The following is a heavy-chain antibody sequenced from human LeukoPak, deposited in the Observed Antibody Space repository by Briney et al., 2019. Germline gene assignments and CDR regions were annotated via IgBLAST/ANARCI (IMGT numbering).Heavy chain of an antibody. D-gene: IGHD6-19*01. Sequence: SETLSLTCTVSGGSISSYYWSWIRQPPGKGLEWIGYIYYSGSTNYNPSLKSRVTISVDTSKNQFSLKLSSVTAADTAVYYCARVRYSIGWYLLAFDYWGQGTLVTVSS. CDR3: ARVRYSIGWYLLAFDY. CDR2: IYYSGST. J-gene: IGHJ4*02. V-gene: IGHV4-59*01. CDR1: GGSISSYY.